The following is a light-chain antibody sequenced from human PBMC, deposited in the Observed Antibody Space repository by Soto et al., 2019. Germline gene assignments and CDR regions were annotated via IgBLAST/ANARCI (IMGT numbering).Light chain of an antibody. V-gene: IGKV3-20*01. J-gene: IGKJ5*01. CDR2: GAS. Sequence: ENVLTHAPGTLSLSPCEGAPLSCRASQNVTSSYLAWYQQKPGQAPRLLIYGASSRATGIPDRFSGSGSGTDFTLTINGLEPEDSAVYYCQRITFGQGTRLEIK. CDR3: QRIT. CDR1: QNVTSSY.